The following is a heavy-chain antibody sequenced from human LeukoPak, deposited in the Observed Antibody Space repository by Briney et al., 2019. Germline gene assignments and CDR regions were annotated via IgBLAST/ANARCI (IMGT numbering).Heavy chain of an antibody. J-gene: IGHJ4*02. D-gene: IGHD3-10*01. CDR1: GYTFTSYD. V-gene: IGHV1-8*03. CDR2: MNPNSGNT. CDR3: ARGSPGESDFDY. Sequence: ASVKVSCKASGYTFTSYDINWVRQATGQGLEWMGWMNPNSGNTGYAQKFQDRVTITRNTSISTAYMELSSLRSEDTAVYYCARGSPGESDFDYWGQGTLVTVSS.